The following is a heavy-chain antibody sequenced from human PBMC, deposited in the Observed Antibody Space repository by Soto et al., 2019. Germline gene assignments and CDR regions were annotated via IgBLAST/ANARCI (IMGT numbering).Heavy chain of an antibody. D-gene: IGHD6-19*01. CDR3: ARSTSGWDGPYYFDS. V-gene: IGHV4-4*02. CDR1: SGAISSRNW. J-gene: IGHJ4*02. Sequence: QLQESGPELVKPSGTLSLTCTVSSGAISSRNWWSWVRQAPGKGLEWIGEIYHSGTTNYNPSLKNRVTISVAMSQNQFSLKLTSVTAADTAVYYCARSTSGWDGPYYFDSWGQGTLVTVSS. CDR2: IYHSGTT.